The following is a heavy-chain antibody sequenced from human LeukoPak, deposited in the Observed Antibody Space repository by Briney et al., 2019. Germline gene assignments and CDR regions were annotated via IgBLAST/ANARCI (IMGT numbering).Heavy chain of an antibody. Sequence: ASVKVSCKASGYTFNSYAMNWVRQAPGQGLEWMGWINTNTGNPTYAQGFTGRFVFSLDTSVSTAYLQISSLKAEDTAVYYCARDLAQSDDFWSGYYYYYGMDVWGQGTTVTVSS. CDR1: GYTFNSYA. D-gene: IGHD3-3*01. J-gene: IGHJ6*02. CDR2: INTNTGNP. CDR3: ARDLAQSDDFWSGYYYYYGMDV. V-gene: IGHV7-4-1*02.